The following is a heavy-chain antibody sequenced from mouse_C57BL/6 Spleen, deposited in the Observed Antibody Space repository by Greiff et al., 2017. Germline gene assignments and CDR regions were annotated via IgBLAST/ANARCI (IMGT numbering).Heavy chain of an antibody. CDR3: ARGEGWLPLDY. Sequence: QVQLQQSGAELARPGASVKMSCKASGYTFTSYTMHWVKQRPGQGLEWIGYINPSSGYTKYNQKFKDKATLTADKSSSPAYMQLSSLTSEDSAVYYCARGEGWLPLDYWGQGTTLTVSS. D-gene: IGHD2-3*01. CDR1: GYTFTSYT. J-gene: IGHJ2*01. V-gene: IGHV1-4*01. CDR2: INPSSGYT.